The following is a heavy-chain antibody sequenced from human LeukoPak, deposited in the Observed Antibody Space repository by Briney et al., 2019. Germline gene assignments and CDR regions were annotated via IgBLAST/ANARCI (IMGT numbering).Heavy chain of an antibody. J-gene: IGHJ4*02. CDR2: ISGSGDST. D-gene: IGHD6-13*01. V-gene: IGHV3-23*01. CDR1: GFTLSSYA. CDR3: AKTRPLDSSSWSHGDY. Sequence: GGSLRLSCAASGFTLSSYAMSWVRQAPGKGLEWVSAISGSGDSTYYGDSVKGRFTISRDNSKNTLHLQMNSLRAEDTAVYYCAKTRPLDSSSWSHGDYWGQGTLVTVSS.